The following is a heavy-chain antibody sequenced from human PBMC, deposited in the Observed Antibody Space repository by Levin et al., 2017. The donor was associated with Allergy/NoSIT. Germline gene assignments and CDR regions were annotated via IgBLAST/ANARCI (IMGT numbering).Heavy chain of an antibody. D-gene: IGHD1-1*01. V-gene: IGHV1-2*02. CDR3: ARVMGFTTGTTDDY. Sequence: GESLKISCKASGYTFTGYYMHWVRQAPGQGLEWMGWINPNSGGTNYAQKFQGRVTMTRDTSISTAYMELSRLRSDDTAVYYCARVMGFTTGTTDDYWGQGTLVTVSS. J-gene: IGHJ4*02. CDR2: INPNSGGT. CDR1: GYTFTGYY.